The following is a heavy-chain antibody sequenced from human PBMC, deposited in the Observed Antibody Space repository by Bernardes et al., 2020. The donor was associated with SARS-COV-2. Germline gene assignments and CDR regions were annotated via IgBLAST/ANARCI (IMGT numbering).Heavy chain of an antibody. CDR2: INHSGST. J-gene: IGHJ4*02. Sequence: SETLSLTCAVYGESFSGYYWSWIRQPPGKGLEWIGEINHSGSTNYNASLKSRVTLSVDTSKNQFSLKLSSLTAADTAVYYCARGRNSGNMILVVIGFTVYFDYWGQATLVTVSS. V-gene: IGHV4-34*01. CDR1: GESFSGYY. CDR3: ARGRNSGNMILVVIGFTVYFDY. D-gene: IGHD2-8*02.